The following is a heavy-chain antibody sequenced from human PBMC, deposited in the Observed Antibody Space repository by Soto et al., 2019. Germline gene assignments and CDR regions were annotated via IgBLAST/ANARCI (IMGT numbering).Heavy chain of an antibody. Sequence: GGSLRLSCTASGFTLTSYWMHWVRQAPGKGLVWVSRINSDGSSTSYADSVKGRFTISRDNAKNTLYLQMNSLRAEDTAVYYCARDLRHYGEFDYWGQGTLVTVSS. CDR3: ARDLRHYGEFDY. D-gene: IGHD4-17*01. V-gene: IGHV3-74*01. J-gene: IGHJ4*02. CDR1: GFTLTSYW. CDR2: INSDGSST.